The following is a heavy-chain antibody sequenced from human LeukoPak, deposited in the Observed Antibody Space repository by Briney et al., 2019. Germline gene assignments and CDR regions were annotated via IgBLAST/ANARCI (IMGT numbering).Heavy chain of an antibody. J-gene: IGHJ4*02. CDR2: VSSSSSYI. Sequence: NPGGSLRLSCAASGFTFSSYSMNWVRQAPGKGLEWVSSVSSSSSYIYYADSVKGRFTISRDNAKNSLYLQMNSLRAEDTAVYYCARVGNLVLRYFDYWGQGTLVTVSS. CDR3: ARVGNLVLRYFDY. V-gene: IGHV3-21*01. CDR1: GFTFSSYS. D-gene: IGHD3-9*01.